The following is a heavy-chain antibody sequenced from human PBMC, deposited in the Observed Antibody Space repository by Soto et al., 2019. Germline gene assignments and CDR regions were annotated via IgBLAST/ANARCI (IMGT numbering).Heavy chain of an antibody. CDR3: AKGCDGCFLYYFYY. CDR1: GFPFISYG. V-gene: IGHV3-30*18. D-gene: IGHD2-8*02. J-gene: IGHJ4*02. Sequence: GVSLILSCASAGFPFISYGMHWVLQAPGPGLEWVAVISYDGSNKYYADSVKGRFTISRDNSKNTLYLQMNSLRAEDTDVYYCAKGCDGCFLYYFYYWGQGTRV. CDR2: ISYDGSNK.